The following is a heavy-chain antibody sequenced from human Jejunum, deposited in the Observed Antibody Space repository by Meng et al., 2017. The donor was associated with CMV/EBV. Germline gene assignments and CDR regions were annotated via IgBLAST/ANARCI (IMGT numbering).Heavy chain of an antibody. J-gene: IGHJ5*02. V-gene: IGHV1-8*01. Sequence: SGFTFTDYEFNWVRQAPGQGLEWMGWMNPASGATGSAQKFQGRLILTSDISISTAYMELSNLRSEDSAIYYCARDYGGNSGWFDPWGHGTRVTVSS. CDR2: MNPASGAT. CDR3: ARDYGGNSGWFDP. D-gene: IGHD4-23*01. CDR1: GFTFTDYE.